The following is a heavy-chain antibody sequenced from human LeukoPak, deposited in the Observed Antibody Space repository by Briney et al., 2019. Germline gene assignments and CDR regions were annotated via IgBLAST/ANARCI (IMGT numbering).Heavy chain of an antibody. V-gene: IGHV1-69*13. J-gene: IGHJ6*02. CDR1: GYTFTSYG. Sequence: SVKVSCKASGYTFTSYGISWVRQAPGQGLEWMGGIIPIFGTTNCAQKFQGRVTITADESTSTAYMELSSLRSEDTAVYYCARDPKLAYYYGMDVWGQGTTVTVSS. CDR3: ARDPKLAYYYGMDV. CDR2: IIPIFGTT. D-gene: IGHD1-1*01.